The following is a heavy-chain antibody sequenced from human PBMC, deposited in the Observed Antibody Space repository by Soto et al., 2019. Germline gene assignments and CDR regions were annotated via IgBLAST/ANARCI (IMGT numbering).Heavy chain of an antibody. CDR2: IYYSGST. D-gene: IGHD1-1*01. J-gene: IGHJ5*02. CDR3: ARAATGTTARFDP. V-gene: IGHV4-30-4*01. CDR1: GGSISSGDYY. Sequence: QVQLQESGPGLVKPSQTLSLTCTVSGGSISSGDYYWSWIRQPPGKGLELIGYIYYSGSTYYNSPLKSRVTLSVDTSKIQFSLMLSSVTAAATAVYYSARAATGTTARFDPWGQGTLVTVSS.